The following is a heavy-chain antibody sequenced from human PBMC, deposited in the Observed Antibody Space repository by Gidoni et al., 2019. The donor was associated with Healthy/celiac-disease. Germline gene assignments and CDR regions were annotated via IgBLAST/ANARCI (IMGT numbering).Heavy chain of an antibody. CDR3: ARRGYYDSSGYYYYFDY. V-gene: IGHV4-39*01. CDR2: IYYSGST. Sequence: QLQLQESGPGLVKPSETLSLTCTVSGGSISSSSYYWGWIRQPPRKGLEWIGSIYYSGSTYYNPSLKSRVTISVDTSKNQFSLKLSSVTAADTAVYYCARRGYYDSSGYYYYFDYWGQGTLVTVSS. CDR1: GGSISSSSYY. J-gene: IGHJ4*02. D-gene: IGHD3-22*01.